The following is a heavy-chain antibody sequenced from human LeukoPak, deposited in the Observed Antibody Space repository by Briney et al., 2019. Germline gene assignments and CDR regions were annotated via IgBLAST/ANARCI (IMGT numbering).Heavy chain of an antibody. CDR2: ISSSGSTI. CDR1: GFTFSSYE. CDR3: ARVWFGELYFDY. D-gene: IGHD3-10*01. V-gene: IGHV3-48*03. Sequence: HSGGSLRLSCAASGFTFSSYEMNWVRQAPGKGLEWVSYISSSGSTIYYADSVKGRFTISRDNVKNSLYLQMNSLRAEDTAVYYCARVWFGELYFDYWGQGTLVTVSS. J-gene: IGHJ4*02.